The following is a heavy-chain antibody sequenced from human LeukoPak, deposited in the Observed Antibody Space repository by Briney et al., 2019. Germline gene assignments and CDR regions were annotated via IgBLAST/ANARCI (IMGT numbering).Heavy chain of an antibody. D-gene: IGHD6-19*01. CDR3: ARVVAVAGLGFFDY. J-gene: IGHJ4*02. CDR2: IYYSGST. Sequence: SETLSLTCAVYGGSFSSYYWSWIRQPPGKGLEWIGYIYYSGSTNYNPSLKSRVTISVDTSKNQFSLKLSSVTAADTAVYYCARVVAVAGLGFFDYWGQGTLVTVSS. V-gene: IGHV4-59*01. CDR1: GGSFSSYY.